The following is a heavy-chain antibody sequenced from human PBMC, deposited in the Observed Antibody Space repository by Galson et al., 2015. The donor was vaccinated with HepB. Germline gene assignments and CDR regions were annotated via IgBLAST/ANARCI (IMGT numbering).Heavy chain of an antibody. CDR2: IYYSGST. CDR3: ACPSSGLDY. D-gene: IGHD6-19*01. J-gene: IGHJ4*02. V-gene: IGHV4-39*01. CDR1: GGSISSSSYY. Sequence: ETLSLTCTVSGGSISSSSYYWGWIRQPPGQGLEWIRSIYYSGSTYYNPSLKSRVTISVDTSKNQFSLKLSSVTAADTAVYYCACPSSGLDYWGQGTLVTVSS.